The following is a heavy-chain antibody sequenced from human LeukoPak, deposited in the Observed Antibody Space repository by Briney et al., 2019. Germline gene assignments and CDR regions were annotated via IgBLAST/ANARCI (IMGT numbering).Heavy chain of an antibody. D-gene: IGHD4-17*01. J-gene: IGHJ4*02. Sequence: SVKVSCKASGGTFSSYAISWVRQAPGQGLEWMGGIIPIFGTANYAQKFQGRVTITADESTSTAYMELSSLRSEDTAVYYCTSYRLLGDNGDATHYWGQGTLVTVSS. V-gene: IGHV1-69*13. CDR1: GGTFSSYA. CDR3: TSYRLLGDNGDATHY. CDR2: IIPIFGTA.